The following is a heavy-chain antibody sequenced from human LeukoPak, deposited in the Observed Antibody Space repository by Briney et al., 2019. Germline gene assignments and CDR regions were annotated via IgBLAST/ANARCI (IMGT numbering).Heavy chain of an antibody. CDR3: ARGEGYGGNVALDY. J-gene: IGHJ4*02. CDR1: GGSFSGYY. V-gene: IGHV4-34*01. D-gene: IGHD3-16*01. CDR2: INHSGST. Sequence: SETLSLTCAVYGGSFSGYYWSWIRQPPGKGLEWIGEINHSGSTNYNPSLKSRVTISVDTSKNQFSLKLSSVTAADTAVYYCARGEGYGGNVALDYRGQGTLVTVSS.